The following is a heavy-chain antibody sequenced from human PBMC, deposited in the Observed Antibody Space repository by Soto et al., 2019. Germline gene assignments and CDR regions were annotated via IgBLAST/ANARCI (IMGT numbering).Heavy chain of an antibody. Sequence: PSETLSLTCAVYGGSFSGYYWSWIRQPPGKGLEWIGEINHSGSTYYNPSLKSRVTISVDTSRNQFSLTLSSVTAADTAVYYCARGTTAARLGFWGQGNQVTVSS. J-gene: IGHJ4*02. CDR3: ARGTTAARLGF. V-gene: IGHV4-34*01. CDR2: INHSGST. D-gene: IGHD6-6*01. CDR1: GGSFSGYY.